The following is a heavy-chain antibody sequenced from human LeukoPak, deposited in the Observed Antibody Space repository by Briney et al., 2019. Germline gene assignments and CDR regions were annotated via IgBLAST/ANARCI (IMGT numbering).Heavy chain of an antibody. CDR1: GGSISSGGYY. Sequence: PSETLSLTCTVSGGSISSGGYYWSWIRQHPGKGLEWIGYIYHSGSTNYNPSLQSRVTISVDTSKNQFSLNLNSVTAADTAVYYCARDGPGAAAFDYWGQGTLVTVSS. V-gene: IGHV4-61*08. CDR3: ARDGPGAAAFDY. D-gene: IGHD6-25*01. J-gene: IGHJ4*02. CDR2: IYHSGST.